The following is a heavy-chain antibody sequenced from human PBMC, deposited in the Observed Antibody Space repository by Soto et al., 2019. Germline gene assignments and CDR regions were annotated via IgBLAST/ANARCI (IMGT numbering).Heavy chain of an antibody. J-gene: IGHJ5*02. D-gene: IGHD2-8*01. CDR2: ISHSGSP. Sequence: QVQLQESASRVVRPSQTLSVTCSVSGGSVSSGGYSWSWIRQSPGKGLEWIGFISHSGSPDYNPSLKSRVTISVDKSKNQISLELSSVTAADMAVYYCTRGVLAWGPGTLVTVSS. CDR3: TRGVLA. V-gene: IGHV4-30-2*06. CDR1: GGSVSSGGYS.